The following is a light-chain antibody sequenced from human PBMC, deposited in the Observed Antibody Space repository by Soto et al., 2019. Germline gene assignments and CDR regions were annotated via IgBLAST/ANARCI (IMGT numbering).Light chain of an antibody. CDR2: NAS. Sequence: DIHLTQSPSSLSASVGDRVTITCRAGQNIDNYLNWYQQKPGKAPNLLIYNASSLRSGVPSRFSGSGSGTDFTLTITSLQSEDFATYYCQQGYSNRWTFGQGTKVEIK. CDR1: QNIDNY. V-gene: IGKV1-39*01. J-gene: IGKJ1*01. CDR3: QQGYSNRWT.